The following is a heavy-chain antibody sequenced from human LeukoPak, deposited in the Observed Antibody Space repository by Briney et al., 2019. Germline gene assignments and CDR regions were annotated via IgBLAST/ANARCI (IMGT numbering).Heavy chain of an antibody. CDR2: ISGSGGST. V-gene: IGHV3-23*01. CDR1: GFTFSSYA. J-gene: IGHJ6*02. CDR3: ATEKTSPYYYYGMDV. Sequence: GGSLRLSCAASGFTFSSYAMSWVRQAPGKGLEWVSAISGSGGSTYYADSVKGRFTISRDNSKNTLYLQMNSLRAEDTAVYYCATEKTSPYYYYGMDVWGQGTTVTVSS.